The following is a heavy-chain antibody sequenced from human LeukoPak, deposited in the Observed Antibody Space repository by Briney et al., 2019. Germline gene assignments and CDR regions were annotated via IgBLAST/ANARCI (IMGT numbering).Heavy chain of an antibody. CDR1: GFTFSSYS. V-gene: IGHV3-48*01. Sequence: GGSLRLSCAASGFTFSSYSMNWVRQAPGKGLEWVSYISSSSSTIYYADSVKGRFTISRDNAKNSLYLQMNSLRAEDTAVYYCAELGITMIGGVWGKGTTITISS. CDR3: AELGITMIGGV. CDR2: ISSSSSTI. J-gene: IGHJ6*04. D-gene: IGHD3-10*02.